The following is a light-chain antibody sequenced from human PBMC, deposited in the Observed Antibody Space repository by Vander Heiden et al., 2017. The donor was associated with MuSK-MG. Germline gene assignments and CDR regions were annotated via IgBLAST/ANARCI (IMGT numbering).Light chain of an antibody. CDR2: DAS. V-gene: IGKV1-9*01. CDR3: QQRDSYPPFT. CDR1: QGIRSY. J-gene: IGKJ5*01. Sequence: IHVPQSPSSLSASVGYRVTITCRASQGIRSYLDCYQQKPGKAPKLLIYDASTLQSGVPSRFSGSGYGKDFTLTISSRQQEDFAAYYCQQRDSYPPFTFGQGTQVDIK.